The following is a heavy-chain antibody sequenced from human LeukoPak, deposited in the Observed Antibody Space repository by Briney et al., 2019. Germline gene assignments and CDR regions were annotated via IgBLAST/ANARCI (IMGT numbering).Heavy chain of an antibody. CDR3: ARQIPSRILSGWYRAFDI. CDR2: IYYSGST. V-gene: IGHV4-59*08. J-gene: IGHJ3*02. CDR1: GGSISSYY. Sequence: SETLSLTCTVSGGSISSYYWSWIRQPPGKGLEWIGYIYYSGSTNYNPSLKSRVTISVDTSKNQFSLKLSSVTAADTAVYYCARQIPSRILSGWYRAFDIWGQGTMVTVSS. D-gene: IGHD6-19*01.